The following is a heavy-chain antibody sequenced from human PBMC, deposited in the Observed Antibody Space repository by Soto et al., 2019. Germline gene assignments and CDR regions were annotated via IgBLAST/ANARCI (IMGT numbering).Heavy chain of an antibody. CDR1: GYSFINDG. V-gene: IGHV1-18*01. CDR3: AREASVLIPAAQPSRFDS. D-gene: IGHD2-2*01. Sequence: SVKYLGRTFGYSFINDGINWVRKAPGEGRWWVGWISPYSGYTHSAQKFHGRLTLTTDTAASTAYMELRILRSADTALYYCAREASVLIPAAQPSRFDSWG. J-gene: IGHJ4*01. CDR2: ISPYSGYT.